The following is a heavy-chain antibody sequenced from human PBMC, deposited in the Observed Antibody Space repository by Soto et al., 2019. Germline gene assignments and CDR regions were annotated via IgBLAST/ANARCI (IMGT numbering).Heavy chain of an antibody. CDR1: GYSFTSYW. CDR2: IYPGDSDT. D-gene: IGHD6-13*01. J-gene: IGHJ6*02. V-gene: IGHV5-51*01. CDR3: ASQTYSSPRGYYYYYGMDV. Sequence: PGESLKISCKGSGYSFTSYWIGWMRQMPGKGLEWMGIIYPGDSDTRYSPSFQGQVTISADKSISTAYLQWSSLKASDTAMYYCASQTYSSPRGYYYYYGMDVWGQGTTVTVSS.